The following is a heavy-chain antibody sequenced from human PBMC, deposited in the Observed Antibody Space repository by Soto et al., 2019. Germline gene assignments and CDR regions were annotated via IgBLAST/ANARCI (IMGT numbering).Heavy chain of an antibody. Sequence: QVQLVQSGAEVKKPGASVTVSCRSSGDTFNDYYIHWVRQAPGQGLAWMGWINPNGGVTKYAQKFQCGVSMTRDTSIRTVYMQLSRLRSDDTAVYYCARESGGATAALDYYDFYMDVWGTGTTVTVSS. D-gene: IGHD5-12*01. V-gene: IGHV1-2*02. CDR1: GDTFNDYY. CDR3: ARESGGATAALDYYDFYMDV. J-gene: IGHJ6*03. CDR2: INPNGGVT.